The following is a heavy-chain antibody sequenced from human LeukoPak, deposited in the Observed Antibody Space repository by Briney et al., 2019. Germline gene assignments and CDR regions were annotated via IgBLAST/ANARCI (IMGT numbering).Heavy chain of an antibody. Sequence: PSETLSLTCTVSGGSISSGGYYWSWIRQHPGKGLEWIGYIYYSGSTYYNPSLKSRVTISVDTSKNQFSLKLSSVTAADTAVYYCARGVWEPYYFDYWGQGTLVTVSS. CDR2: IYYSGST. J-gene: IGHJ4*02. CDR3: ARGVWEPYYFDY. V-gene: IGHV4-31*03. D-gene: IGHD1-26*01. CDR1: GGSISSGGYY.